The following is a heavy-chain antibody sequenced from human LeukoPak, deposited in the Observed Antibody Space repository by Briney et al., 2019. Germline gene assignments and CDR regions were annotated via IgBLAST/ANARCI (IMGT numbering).Heavy chain of an antibody. D-gene: IGHD6-13*01. CDR1: GGTFSSYA. Sequence: SVKVSCKASGGTFSSYAISWVRQAPGQGLEWMGGIIPILGTANYAQKFQGRVTITTDESTSTAYMELSSLRSEDTAVYYCARSNGIAAAAPLYFDYWGQGTLVTVSS. V-gene: IGHV1-69*05. CDR2: IIPILGTA. J-gene: IGHJ4*02. CDR3: ARSNGIAAAAPLYFDY.